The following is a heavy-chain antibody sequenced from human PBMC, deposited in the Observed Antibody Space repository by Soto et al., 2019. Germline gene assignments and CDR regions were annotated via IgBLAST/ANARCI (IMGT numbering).Heavy chain of an antibody. CDR1: GFTFSSYA. CDR3: AKVSGSSLRHPYDY. V-gene: IGHV3-23*01. Sequence: GGSLRLSCAASGFTFSSYAMSWVRQAPGKGLEWVSAISGSGGSTYYADSVKGRFTISRDNSKNTLYLQMNSLRAEDTAVYYCAKVSGSSLRHPYDYWGQGTLVTVSS. J-gene: IGHJ4*02. CDR2: ISGSGGST. D-gene: IGHD6-6*01.